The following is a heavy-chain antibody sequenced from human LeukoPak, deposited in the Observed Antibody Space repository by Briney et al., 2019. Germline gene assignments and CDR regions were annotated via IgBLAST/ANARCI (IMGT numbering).Heavy chain of an antibody. CDR1: GGSISSGSYY. Sequence: SQTLSLTCPVSGGSISSGSYYWSWIRQPAGKGLEWIGRIYTSGSTNYNPSLKSRVTISVDTSKNQFSLKLSSVTAADTAVYYCASLYGYVWGSYRYLVDYWGQGTLVTVSS. J-gene: IGHJ4*02. CDR3: ASLYGYVWGSYRYLVDY. V-gene: IGHV4-61*02. CDR2: IYTSGST. D-gene: IGHD3-16*02.